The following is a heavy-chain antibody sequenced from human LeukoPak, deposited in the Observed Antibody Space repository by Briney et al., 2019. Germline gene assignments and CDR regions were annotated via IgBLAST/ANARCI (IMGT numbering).Heavy chain of an antibody. CDR1: GGSISSSSYY. V-gene: IGHV4-39*07. J-gene: IGHJ4*02. CDR2: IYYSGST. CDR3: ARPGYSSGWYVDY. Sequence: PSETLSLTCTVSGGSISSSSYYWGWIRQPPGKGLEWIGSIYYSGSTYYNPSLKSRVTISVDTSKNQFSLKLSSVTAADTAVYYCARPGYSSGWYVDYWGQGTLVTVSS. D-gene: IGHD6-19*01.